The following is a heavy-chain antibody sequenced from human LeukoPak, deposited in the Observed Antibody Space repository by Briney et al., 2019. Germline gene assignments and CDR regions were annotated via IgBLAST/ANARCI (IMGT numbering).Heavy chain of an antibody. V-gene: IGHV3-23*01. CDR1: GFTFSGYA. D-gene: IGHD6-13*01. CDR2: ISGSGGST. J-gene: IGHJ3*02. Sequence: GGSLRLSCAASGFTFSGYAMSWVRQAPGKGLEWVSAISGSGGSTYYADSVKGRFTISRDNSKNTLYLQMNSLRAEDTAVYYCAKDLSGPGIAAAFDAFDIWGQGTMVTVSS. CDR3: AKDLSGPGIAAAFDAFDI.